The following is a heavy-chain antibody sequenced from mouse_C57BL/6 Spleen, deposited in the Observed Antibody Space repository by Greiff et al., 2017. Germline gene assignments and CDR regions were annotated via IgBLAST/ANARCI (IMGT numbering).Heavy chain of an antibody. V-gene: IGHV1-54*01. D-gene: IGHD1-1*01. CDR3: ARSGSSYDYFDY. J-gene: IGHJ2*01. CDR2: INPGSGGT. CDR1: GYAFTNYL. Sequence: QVQLQQSGAELVRPGTSVKVSCKASGYAFTNYLIEWVKQRPGQGLEWIGVINPGSGGTNYNEKFKGKAPLTADKSSSTAYMQLSSLTSEDSAVYFCARSGSSYDYFDYWGQGTTLTVSS.